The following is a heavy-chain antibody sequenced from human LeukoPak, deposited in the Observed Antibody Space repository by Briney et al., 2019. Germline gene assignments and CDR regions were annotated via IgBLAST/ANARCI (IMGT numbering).Heavy chain of an antibody. CDR2: IYTGGST. D-gene: IGHD1-26*01. CDR3: ARQEGGIVGPY. Sequence: SETLSLTCTVSGGSINSYYWTWIRQPAGKGLEWIGRIYTGGSTNYNPSLESRVTMLVDTSKNQFSLKLNSVTAADTAVYYCARQEGGIVGPYWGQGTLVTVSS. J-gene: IGHJ4*02. CDR1: GGSINSYY. V-gene: IGHV4-4*07.